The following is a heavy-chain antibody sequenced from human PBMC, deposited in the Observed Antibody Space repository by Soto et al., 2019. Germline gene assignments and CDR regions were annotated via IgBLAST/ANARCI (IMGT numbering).Heavy chain of an antibody. CDR2: ISYDGSNK. J-gene: IGHJ4*02. Sequence: GGSLRLSCAASGFTFSSYGMHWVRQAPGKGLEWVAVISYDGSNKYYADSVKGRFTISRDNSKNTLYLQMNSLRAEDTAVYYCPKDRYDFWSGYPPRGYFDYRGQGTLVTVSS. CDR3: PKDRYDFWSGYPPRGYFDY. D-gene: IGHD3-3*01. V-gene: IGHV3-30*18. CDR1: GFTFSSYG.